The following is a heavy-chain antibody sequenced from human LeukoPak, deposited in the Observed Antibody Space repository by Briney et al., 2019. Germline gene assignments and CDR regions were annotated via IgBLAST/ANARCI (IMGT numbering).Heavy chain of an antibody. CDR3: AKDGRYSSSSFFDY. D-gene: IGHD6-6*01. Sequence: GGSLRLSCAASGFTFSSYAMSWVRQAPGKGLEWVSAISGSGGSTYYADSVKGRFTISRDNSKNTLYLQMSSLRAEDTAVYYCAKDGRYSSSSFFDYWGQGTLVTVSS. CDR2: ISGSGGST. J-gene: IGHJ4*02. V-gene: IGHV3-23*01. CDR1: GFTFSSYA.